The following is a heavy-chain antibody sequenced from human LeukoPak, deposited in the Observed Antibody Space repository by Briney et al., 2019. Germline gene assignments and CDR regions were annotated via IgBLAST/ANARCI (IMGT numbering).Heavy chain of an antibody. CDR3: ARARRDGYNSVGFQH. CDR1: GFTFSRFW. CDR2: INQDESAK. J-gene: IGHJ1*01. V-gene: IGHV3-7*03. Sequence: GGSLRLSCAASGFTFSRFWMSWVRQAPGKGLEWVASINQDESAKFYADSVRGRFTISRDNSKNTLYLQMNSLSAEDTAVYYCARARRDGYNSVGFQHWGQGTLVTVSS. D-gene: IGHD5-24*01.